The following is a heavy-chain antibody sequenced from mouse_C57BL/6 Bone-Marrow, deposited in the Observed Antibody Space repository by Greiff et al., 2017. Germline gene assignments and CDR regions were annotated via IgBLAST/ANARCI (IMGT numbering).Heavy chain of an antibody. D-gene: IGHD1-1*01. Sequence: EVKLVESGPGLVKPSQSLSLTCSVTGYSITSGYYWNWIRQFPGNKLEWMGYISYDGSNNYNPSLKNRISITRDTSKNQFFLKLNSVTTEDTATYYCAVTVVADYYAMDYWGQGTSVTVSS. J-gene: IGHJ4*01. CDR1: GYSITSGYY. V-gene: IGHV3-6*01. CDR2: ISYDGSN. CDR3: AVTVVADYYAMDY.